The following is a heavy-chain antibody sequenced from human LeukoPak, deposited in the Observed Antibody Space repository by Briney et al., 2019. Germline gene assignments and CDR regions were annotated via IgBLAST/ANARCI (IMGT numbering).Heavy chain of an antibody. CDR2: IYAGGTT. J-gene: IGHJ4*02. D-gene: IGHD2-2*01. V-gene: IGHV3-66*01. Sequence: GGSLRLSCAGSGFTVSDNYMSWVRQAPGKGLEWVSIIYAGGTTYYVDSVKGRFSISRDKSKNTLYLQMKSLRGEDTAVYYCALSIRPAGDYDYWGQGTLVTVSS. CDR3: ALSIRPAGDYDY. CDR1: GFTVSDNY.